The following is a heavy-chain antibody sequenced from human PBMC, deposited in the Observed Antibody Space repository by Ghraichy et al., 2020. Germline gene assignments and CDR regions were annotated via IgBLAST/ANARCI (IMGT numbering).Heavy chain of an antibody. V-gene: IGHV3-7*04. Sequence: GGSLRLSCAASKFTFSSYWMTWVRQAPGKGLEWVANIKQDGSEKYYVDSLKGRFTISRDNAKNSLYLQMNSLRAEDTAVYYCARVSRAYCGGDCDPLFDYWGQGTLVTFSS. J-gene: IGHJ4*02. CDR3: ARVSRAYCGGDCDPLFDY. CDR1: KFTFSSYW. CDR2: IKQDGSEK. D-gene: IGHD2-21*02.